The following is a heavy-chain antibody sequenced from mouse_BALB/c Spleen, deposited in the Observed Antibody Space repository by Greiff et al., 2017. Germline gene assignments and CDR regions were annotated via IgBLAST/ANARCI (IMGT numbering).Heavy chain of an antibody. D-gene: IGHD2-4*01. CDR3: ARFPYDYLYYFDY. Sequence: VQLKESGPGLVKPSQSLSLTCTVTGYSITSDYAWNWIRQFPGNKLEWMGYISYSGSTSYNPSLKSRISITRDTSKNQFFLQLNSVTTEDTATYYCARFPYDYLYYFDYWGQGTTLTVSS. CDR1: GYSITSDYA. V-gene: IGHV3-2*02. J-gene: IGHJ2*01. CDR2: ISYSGST.